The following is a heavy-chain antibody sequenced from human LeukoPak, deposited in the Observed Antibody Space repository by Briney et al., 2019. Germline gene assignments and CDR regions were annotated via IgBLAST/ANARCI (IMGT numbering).Heavy chain of an antibody. J-gene: IGHJ4*02. D-gene: IGHD6-19*01. CDR1: GFTVSSNY. V-gene: IGHV3-30-3*01. CDR2: ISYDGSNK. Sequence: GGSLRLSCAASGFTVSSNYMTWVRQAPGKGLEWVAVISYDGSNKYYADSVKGRSTISRDNSKNTLYLQMNSLRAEDTAVYYCASASSIAVAGTYWGQGTLVTVSS. CDR3: ASASSIAVAGTY.